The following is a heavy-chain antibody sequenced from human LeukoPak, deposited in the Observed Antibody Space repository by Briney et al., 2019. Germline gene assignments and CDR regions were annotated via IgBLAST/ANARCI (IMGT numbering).Heavy chain of an antibody. Sequence: SETLSLTCTVSGGSISSSSYYWGWIRQPPGKGLEWIGSIYYSGSTYYNPSLKSRVTISVDTSKNQFSLKLSSVTAADTAVYYCARPGSYYDFWSGLVDYHGMDVWGQGTTVTVSS. V-gene: IGHV4-39*01. CDR1: GGSISSSSYY. J-gene: IGHJ6*02. CDR3: ARPGSYYDFWSGLVDYHGMDV. D-gene: IGHD3-3*01. CDR2: IYYSGST.